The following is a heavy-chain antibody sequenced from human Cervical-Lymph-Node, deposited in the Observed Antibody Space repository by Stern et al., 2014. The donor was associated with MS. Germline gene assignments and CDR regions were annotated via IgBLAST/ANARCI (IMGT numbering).Heavy chain of an antibody. CDR2: INSYAGSA. CDR1: GYSFTTYA. Sequence: QVQLVQSGSELKRPGASVKVSCKASGYSFTTYAMNWVRQAPGQGLEWMGWINSYAGSATYAQGFAGRFVFSLDTSVSTTYLQISSLKAEDTAVYYCARDLPDYYGIIGLFDMWGQGTMVTVSS. CDR3: ARDLPDYYGIIGLFDM. D-gene: IGHD3-22*01. J-gene: IGHJ3*02. V-gene: IGHV7-4-1*02.